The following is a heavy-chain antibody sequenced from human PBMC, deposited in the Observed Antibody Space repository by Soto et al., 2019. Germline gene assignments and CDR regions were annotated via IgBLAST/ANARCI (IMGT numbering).Heavy chain of an antibody. J-gene: IGHJ5*02. CDR1: GYIFTTSA. CDR2: INAGNGNT. V-gene: IGHV1-3*01. Sequence: QVPLVQSGAEVKKPGASVKVSCKASGYIFTTSAMHWVRQAPGQRLEWMGWINAGNGNTKYSQKFQGRVTITRDTAASTAYMELSSLRSEDTAVYYCARGGLITFGGVMGKFDPWGQGTLVTVSS. D-gene: IGHD3-16*01. CDR3: ARGGLITFGGVMGKFDP.